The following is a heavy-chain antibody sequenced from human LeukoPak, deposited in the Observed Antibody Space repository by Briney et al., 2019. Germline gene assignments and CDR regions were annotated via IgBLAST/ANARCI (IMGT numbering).Heavy chain of an antibody. CDR2: INHSGST. D-gene: IGHD2-2*01. CDR1: GGSFSGYY. V-gene: IGHV4-34*01. J-gene: IGHJ4*02. Sequence: SETLSLTCCVYGGSFSGYYWSWIRQPPGKGLEWIGEINHSGSTNYNPSLKSRVTISVDTSKNQFSLKLSSVTAADTAVYYCARFPSWYCSNTSCYPDYWGQGTLVTVSS. CDR3: ARFPSWYCSNTSCYPDY.